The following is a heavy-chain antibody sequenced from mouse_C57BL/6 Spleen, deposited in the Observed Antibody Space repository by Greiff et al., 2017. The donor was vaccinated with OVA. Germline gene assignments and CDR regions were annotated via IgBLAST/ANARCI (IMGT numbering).Heavy chain of an antibody. CDR2: IYPGSGST. CDR3: ARGWDPDY. Sequence: QVHVKQSGAELVKPGASVKMSCKASGYTFTSYWITWVKQRPGQGLEWIGDIYPGSGSTNYNEKFKSKATLTVDTSSSTAYMQLSSLTSEDSAVYYCARGWDPDYWGQGTTLTVSS. J-gene: IGHJ2*01. D-gene: IGHD4-1*01. V-gene: IGHV1-55*01. CDR1: GYTFTSYW.